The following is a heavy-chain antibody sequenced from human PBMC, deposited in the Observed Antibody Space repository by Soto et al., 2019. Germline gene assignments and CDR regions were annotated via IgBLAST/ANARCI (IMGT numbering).Heavy chain of an antibody. V-gene: IGHV1-69*06. Sequence: QVLLVQSGAEVKKPGSSVKVSCRTSGDTFTTYPIVWVRQAPGQGLEWMGGIIPIFGTANYAQKFQDRVTIIADKSTRTAYMELSSLRYEDTALYYCASSSGNNYGVGTYYYFDYWGQGTLVTVSS. CDR2: IIPIFGTA. D-gene: IGHD1-26*01. J-gene: IGHJ4*02. CDR1: GDTFTTYP. CDR3: ASSSGNNYGVGTYYYFDY.